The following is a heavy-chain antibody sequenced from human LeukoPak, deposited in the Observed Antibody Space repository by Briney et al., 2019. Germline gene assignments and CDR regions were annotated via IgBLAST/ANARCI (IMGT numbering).Heavy chain of an antibody. V-gene: IGHV1-2*06. CDR2: INPDSGGT. Sequence: ASVNVSCKASGYTFTGYYMHWVRQAPGRGLEWMGRINPDSGGTNYAQKFQGRVTMTRDTSISTAYMELSRLKYDDTAVYYCARGSDGDIDYWGQGTLVTVSS. J-gene: IGHJ4*02. D-gene: IGHD4-17*01. CDR1: GYTFTGYY. CDR3: ARGSDGDIDY.